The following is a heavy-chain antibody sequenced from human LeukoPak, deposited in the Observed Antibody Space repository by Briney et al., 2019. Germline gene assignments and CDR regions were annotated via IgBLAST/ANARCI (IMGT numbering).Heavy chain of an antibody. CDR2: IGPSGSTI. D-gene: IGHD2/OR15-2a*01. J-gene: IGHJ6*02. Sequence: GGSLRLSCAASGFSFSDYDMNWVRQAPGEGLEWVSYIGPSGSTIFYADSVKGRFTISRDNAKKSLYLQMDSLRADDTAVYYCARDISAAGHYYHYYTMDVWGQGTTVTVSS. CDR1: GFSFSDYD. V-gene: IGHV3-48*04. CDR3: ARDISAAGHYYHYYTMDV.